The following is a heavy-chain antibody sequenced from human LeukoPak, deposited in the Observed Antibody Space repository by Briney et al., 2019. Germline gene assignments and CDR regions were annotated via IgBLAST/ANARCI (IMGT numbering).Heavy chain of an antibody. D-gene: IGHD3-3*01. CDR2: INPSGGST. V-gene: IGHV1-46*01. CDR1: GYTFTGYY. Sequence: ASVKVSCKASGYTFTGYYMHWVRQAPGQGLEWMGIINPSGGSTSYAQKFQGRVTMTRDTSTSTVYMELGSLRSEDTAVYYCAIRFLEWLLPDYWGQGTLVTVSS. J-gene: IGHJ4*02. CDR3: AIRFLEWLLPDY.